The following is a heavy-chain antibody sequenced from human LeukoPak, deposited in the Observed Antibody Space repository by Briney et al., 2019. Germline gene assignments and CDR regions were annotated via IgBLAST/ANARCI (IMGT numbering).Heavy chain of an antibody. Sequence: SETLSLTCAVYGGSFSGYYWSWIRQPPGKGLEWIGEINHSGSTNYNPSLKRRVTISVDTSKNQFSLKLISVTAADTAVYYCARHYDSSAYYFPFDYWGQGTLVTVSS. D-gene: IGHD3-22*01. CDR2: INHSGST. J-gene: IGHJ4*02. CDR1: GGSFSGYY. V-gene: IGHV4-34*01. CDR3: ARHYDSSAYYFPFDY.